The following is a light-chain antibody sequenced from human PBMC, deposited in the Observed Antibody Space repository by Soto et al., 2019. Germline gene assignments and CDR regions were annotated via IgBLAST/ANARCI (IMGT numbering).Light chain of an antibody. V-gene: IGLV2-14*01. Sequence: QSALAQPASVSGSPGQSITISCTVTSSDVGGYNYVSWYQQYPGRVPKLLIYKVSNRPSGVSNRFSGSKSGNTACLTISGLQAEDEADYFCTSPTPGSLYVFGTGTKVTLL. CDR1: SSDVGGYNY. CDR2: KVS. CDR3: TSPTPGSLYV. J-gene: IGLJ1*01.